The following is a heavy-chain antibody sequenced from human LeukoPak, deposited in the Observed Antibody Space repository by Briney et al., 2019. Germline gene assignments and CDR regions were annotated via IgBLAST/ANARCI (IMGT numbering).Heavy chain of an antibody. Sequence: PETLSLTCAVSGGSISSSNWWSWVRQPPGKGLEWIGEIYHSGSTNYNTSLQSRVTISVDKSKNQFSLKLSSVTAADTAVYYCAVGGVYLRGGAEAFDIWGQGTMVTVSS. V-gene: IGHV4-4*03. CDR2: IYHSGST. J-gene: IGHJ3*02. CDR1: GGSISSSNW. D-gene: IGHD3-10*01. CDR3: AVGGVYLRGGAEAFDI.